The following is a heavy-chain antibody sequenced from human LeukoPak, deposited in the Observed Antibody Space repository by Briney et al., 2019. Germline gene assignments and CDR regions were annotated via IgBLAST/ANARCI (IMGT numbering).Heavy chain of an antibody. CDR2: ISYDGSNK. Sequence: GGSLRLSCAASGFTFSSYAMHWVRQAPGKGLEWVAIISYDGSNKYYADSVQGRFTISRDNAKKYLYLQMNSLRAGDTALYYCARDVLAVAAYFDYWSQGTLVTVSS. V-gene: IGHV3-30*04. J-gene: IGHJ4*02. D-gene: IGHD6-19*01. CDR1: GFTFSSYA. CDR3: ARDVLAVAAYFDY.